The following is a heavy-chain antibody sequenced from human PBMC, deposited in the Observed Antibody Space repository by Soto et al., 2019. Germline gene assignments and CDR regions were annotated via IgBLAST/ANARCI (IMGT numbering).Heavy chain of an antibody. CDR3: ARDSTYSSPSHALDI. CDR2: IIPVSGPA. D-gene: IGHD6-19*01. V-gene: IGHV1-69*01. J-gene: IGHJ3*02. Sequence: QVQLVQSGAEMKKPGSSVKVSCQASGDTFSSYAISWVRQAPGQGLEWMGGIIPVSGPANYAQKFQGRVSITADDSATTLYMELRSLRFEDTAVYYFARDSTYSSPSHALDIWDQGTLATVSS. CDR1: GDTFSSYA.